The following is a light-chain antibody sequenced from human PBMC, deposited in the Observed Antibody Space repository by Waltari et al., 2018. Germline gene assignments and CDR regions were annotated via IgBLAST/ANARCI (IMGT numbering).Light chain of an antibody. CDR2: EVF. CDR3: CSYAGRGTYV. J-gene: IGLJ1*01. Sequence: QSALTQPASVSGTPGQSITISCSGTTSDVGSYDLVSWYQQHPGEAPKLLICEVFKRPPDTASRFSGAKSGGTASLTISGLQPEDEADYYCCSYAGRGTYVFGSGTKVTVL. V-gene: IGLV2-23*02. CDR1: TSDVGSYDL.